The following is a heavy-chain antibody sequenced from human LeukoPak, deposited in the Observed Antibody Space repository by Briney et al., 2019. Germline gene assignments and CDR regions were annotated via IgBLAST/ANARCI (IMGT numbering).Heavy chain of an antibody. Sequence: SQTLSLTCAISGDSVSGNNVDWHWTRQSPSRGLEWLGRTYYRSKWFNDYAVSVKSRITINPDTSKNQFSLQLDSVTPEDTAVYYCARSSSWSYGYWGQGTLVTVSS. CDR2: TYYRSKWFN. CDR3: ARSSSWSYGY. V-gene: IGHV6-1*01. CDR1: GDSVSGNNVD. J-gene: IGHJ4*02. D-gene: IGHD6-13*01.